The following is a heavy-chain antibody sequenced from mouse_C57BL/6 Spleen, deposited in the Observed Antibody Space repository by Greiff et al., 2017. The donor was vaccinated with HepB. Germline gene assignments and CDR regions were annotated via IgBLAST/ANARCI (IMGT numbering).Heavy chain of an antibody. CDR1: GYTFTDYY. CDR2: IYPGSGNT. D-gene: IGHD1-1*01. CDR3: ARGDYYGSSYVLFAY. Sequence: QVHVKQSGAELVRPGASVKLSCKASGYTFTDYYINWVKQRPGQGLEWIARIYPGSGNTYYNEKFKGKATLTAEKSSSTAYMQLSSLTSEDSAVYFCARGDYYGSSYVLFAYWGQGTLVTVSA. V-gene: IGHV1-76*01. J-gene: IGHJ3*01.